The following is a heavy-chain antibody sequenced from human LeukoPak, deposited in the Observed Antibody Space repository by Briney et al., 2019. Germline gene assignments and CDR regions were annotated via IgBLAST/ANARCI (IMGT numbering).Heavy chain of an antibody. Sequence: AASVKVSCKASGGTFSSYAISWVRQAPGQGLEWMGGIIPIFGTANYAQKFQGRVTITADESTSTAYMELSSLRSEDTAVYYCARGVVVVVPAAMPGGYYYYYGMDVWGQGTTVTVSS. D-gene: IGHD2-2*01. CDR2: IIPIFGTA. V-gene: IGHV1-69*13. CDR3: ARGVVVVVPAAMPGGYYYYYGMDV. CDR1: GGTFSSYA. J-gene: IGHJ6*02.